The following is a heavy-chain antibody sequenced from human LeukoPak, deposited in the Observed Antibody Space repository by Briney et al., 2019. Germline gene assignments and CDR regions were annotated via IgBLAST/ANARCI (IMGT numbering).Heavy chain of an antibody. V-gene: IGHV3-30*18. CDR3: AKGASALWFGEFLY. D-gene: IGHD3-10*01. J-gene: IGHJ4*02. Sequence: EGSLRLSCAASGFAFSSYGMHWVRQAPGKGLEWVAVISYDGSNEYYADSAKGRFTISRDNSKNTLYLQMNSLRAEDTAVYYCAKGASALWFGEFLYWGQGTLVTVSS. CDR1: GFAFSSYG. CDR2: ISYDGSNE.